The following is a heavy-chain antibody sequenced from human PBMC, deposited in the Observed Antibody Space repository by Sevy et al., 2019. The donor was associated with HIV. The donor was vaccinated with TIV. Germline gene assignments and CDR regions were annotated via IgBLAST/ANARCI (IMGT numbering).Heavy chain of an antibody. CDR3: AREFYDSWSGPIDFFYGMDV. V-gene: IGHV1-2*02. CDR2: IDPKSGGT. D-gene: IGHD3-3*01. CDR1: GYTFTDYY. Sequence: ASVKVSCKASGYTFTDYYTHWVRQAPGQGLEWMGWIDPKSGGTKYAQKLKGRITMTRDTSISTAYLELSRLTSDDTAVYLCAREFYDSWSGPIDFFYGMDVWGQGTTVTVSS. J-gene: IGHJ6*02.